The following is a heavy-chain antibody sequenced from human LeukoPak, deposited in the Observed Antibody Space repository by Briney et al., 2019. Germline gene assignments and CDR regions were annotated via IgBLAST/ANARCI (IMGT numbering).Heavy chain of an antibody. CDR3: ASQEYHVLSWFDP. D-gene: IGHD2/OR15-2a*01. J-gene: IGHJ5*02. V-gene: IGHV1-69*13. Sequence: SVKVSCKASGDPFSNYSISWVRQAPGQGLEWMGGITPVLDTTKYAHKFQGRVTLTADESTSTFYMELRGLRSEDTAIYYCASQEYHVLSWFDPWGQGTLVTVSS. CDR1: GDPFSNYS. CDR2: ITPVLDTT.